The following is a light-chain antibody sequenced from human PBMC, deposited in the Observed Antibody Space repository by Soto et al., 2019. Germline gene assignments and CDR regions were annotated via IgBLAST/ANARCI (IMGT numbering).Light chain of an antibody. J-gene: IGKJ1*01. CDR3: QQYSASPAWT. Sequence: EIVLTQSPGTLSLSPGERATLSCRASQSVSSRYLAWYQQKPGQAPRLLIYGASSRANDIPDRFSGRGSGTDFTLTIRRLEPEDFAIYYCQQYSASPAWTFGQGTKVDIK. V-gene: IGKV3-20*01. CDR1: QSVSSRY. CDR2: GAS.